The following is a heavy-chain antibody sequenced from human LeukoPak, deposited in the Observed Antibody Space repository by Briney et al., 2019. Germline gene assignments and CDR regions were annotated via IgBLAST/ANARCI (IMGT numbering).Heavy chain of an antibody. J-gene: IGHJ4*02. CDR1: GGSISSSSYY. D-gene: IGHD6-13*01. V-gene: IGHV4-39*07. Sequence: SETLSLTCTVSGGSISSSSYYWGWIRQPPGKGLEWIGSIYYSGSTYYNPSLKSRVTISVDTSKNQSSLKLSSVTAADTAVYYCARSTIAAAGTVFDYWGQGTLVTVSS. CDR2: IYYSGST. CDR3: ARSTIAAAGTVFDY.